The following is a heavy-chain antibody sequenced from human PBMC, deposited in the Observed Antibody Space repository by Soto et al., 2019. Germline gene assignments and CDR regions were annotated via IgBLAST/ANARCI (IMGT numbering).Heavy chain of an antibody. CDR2: ISYDGSNK. V-gene: IGHV3-30*18. CDR1: GFTFSSYG. Sequence: PGGSLRLSCAASGFTFSSYGMHWVRQAPGKGLEWVAVISYDGSNKYYADSVKGRFTISRDNSKNTLYLQMNSLRAEDTAVYYCAKNYDIVVVVAASNLLDPWGQGTLVTVSS. D-gene: IGHD2-15*01. CDR3: AKNYDIVVVVAASNLLDP. J-gene: IGHJ5*02.